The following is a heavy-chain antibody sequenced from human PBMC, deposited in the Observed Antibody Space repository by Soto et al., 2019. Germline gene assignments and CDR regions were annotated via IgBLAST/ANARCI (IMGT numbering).Heavy chain of an antibody. D-gene: IGHD6-19*01. CDR3: ARDSSGSDY. CDR1: ESTFSNNY. CDR2: IISAITRV. V-gene: IGHV3-11*01. J-gene: IGHJ4*02. Sequence: QVQLVESGGGLASPGGSLRLSCAASESTFSNNYMSGVRRAPGKGLEWVSYIISAITRVDYADSVKGRFTISRDNAKNSVFLQMNSLRAEDTAVYYCARDSSGSDYWGQGTPVTVSS.